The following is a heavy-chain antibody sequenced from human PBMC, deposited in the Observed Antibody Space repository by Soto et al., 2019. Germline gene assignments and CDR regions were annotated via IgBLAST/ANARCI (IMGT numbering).Heavy chain of an antibody. CDR3: ARDPSNSGSYRDFQH. Sequence: QVQLVQSGAEVKKPGASVKVSCKASGGTFSSYAISGVRQAPGQGLEWMGGIIPIFGTANYAQKCQGRVTMTADESTSTAYMELSSLRSEDTAVYYCARDPSNSGSYRDFQHWGQGTLVTVSS. V-gene: IGHV1-69*01. J-gene: IGHJ1*01. CDR2: IIPIFGTA. D-gene: IGHD1-26*01. CDR1: GGTFSSYA.